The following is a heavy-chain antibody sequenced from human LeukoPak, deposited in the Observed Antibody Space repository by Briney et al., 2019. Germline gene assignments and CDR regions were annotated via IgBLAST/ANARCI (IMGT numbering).Heavy chain of an antibody. CDR2: INPNSGGT. V-gene: IGHV1-2*02. D-gene: IGHD5-18*01. J-gene: IGHJ4*02. Sequence: ASVNVSCKASVYTFTAYYMHWVRQAPGQGLEWMGWINPNSGGTNYAQKFQGRVTMTRDTSISTAYMELSRLRSDDTAVYYCARECRGYSYGPPFDYWGQGTLVTVSS. CDR1: VYTFTAYY. CDR3: ARECRGYSYGPPFDY.